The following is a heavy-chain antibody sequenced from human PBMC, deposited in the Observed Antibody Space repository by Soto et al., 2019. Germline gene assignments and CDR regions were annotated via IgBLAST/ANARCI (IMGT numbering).Heavy chain of an antibody. J-gene: IGHJ4*02. CDR2: IRGSNGDT. Sequence: EVQLLESGGGLGQPGGSLRLSCAASGFSLSNYGMTWVRQAPGKGLEWVSTIRGSNGDTYYGDSVKGRFTISRDISKNTLYLQMSSLRAEDTAVYYCAKDVNYDILAGYYYYWGQGTLVTVS. CDR3: AKDVNYDILAGYYYY. V-gene: IGHV3-23*01. D-gene: IGHD3-9*01. CDR1: GFSLSNYG.